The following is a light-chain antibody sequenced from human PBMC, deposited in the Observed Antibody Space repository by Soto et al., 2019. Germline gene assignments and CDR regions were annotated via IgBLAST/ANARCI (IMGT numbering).Light chain of an antibody. CDR1: QGIGSD. CDR3: LQDRSYPYT. V-gene: IGKV1-6*01. J-gene: IGKJ2*01. CDR2: DAS. Sequence: AIQMTQSPSSLSASAGDRVTIACRASQGIGSDLGWYQQKAGKAPKLLIYDASSLQSGVPSRFSGSGSGTDFTLTIISLQPEDFATYYCLQDRSYPYTFGQGTTLEIK.